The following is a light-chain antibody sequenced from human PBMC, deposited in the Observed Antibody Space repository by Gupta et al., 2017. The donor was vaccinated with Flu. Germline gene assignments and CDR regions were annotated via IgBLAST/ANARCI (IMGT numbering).Light chain of an antibody. CDR2: END. Sequence: KVTRSFFGTSSKVGSNYISWYQQGPGTAPRLLIYENDHRPSGIPDRFSGSKSDTTGTLVITGLQTGDEADYYGGTWEGGRNYVFGTGTKVTVL. CDR3: GTWEGGRNYV. J-gene: IGLJ1*01. CDR1: SSKVGSNY. V-gene: IGLV1-51*01.